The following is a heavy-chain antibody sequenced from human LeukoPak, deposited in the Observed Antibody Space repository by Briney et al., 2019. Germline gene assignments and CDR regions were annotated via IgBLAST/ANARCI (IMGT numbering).Heavy chain of an antibody. CDR1: GFTLTSSA. V-gene: IGHV1-58*02. Sequence: ASVKVSCKASGFTLTSSAMQWVRQARGQRLEWIGWIVVGSGNTNYAQKFQERVTITRDMSTSTAYMELSSLRSEDTAVYYCAAVPSSIAAAGSALWGQGTLVTVSS. CDR2: IVVGSGNT. CDR3: AAVPSSIAAAGSAL. D-gene: IGHD6-13*01. J-gene: IGHJ4*02.